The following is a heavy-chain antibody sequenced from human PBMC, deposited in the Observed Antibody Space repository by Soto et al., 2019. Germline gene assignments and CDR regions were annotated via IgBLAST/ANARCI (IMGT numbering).Heavy chain of an antibody. CDR1: GFTFSSYS. CDR3: ARAYRFWLSDYYYYYGMDV. CDR2: ISSSSSYI. Sequence: EVQLVESGGGLVKPGGSLRLSCAASGFTFSSYSMNWVRQAPGKGLEWVSSISSSSSYIYYADSVKGRFTISRDNAKNSLYLQMNSLRAEDTAVYYCARAYRFWLSDYYYYYGMDVWGQGTTVTVSS. D-gene: IGHD3-9*01. J-gene: IGHJ6*02. V-gene: IGHV3-21*01.